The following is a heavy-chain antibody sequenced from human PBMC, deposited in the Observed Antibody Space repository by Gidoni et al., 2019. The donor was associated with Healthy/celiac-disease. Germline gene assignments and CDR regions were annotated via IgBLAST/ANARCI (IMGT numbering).Heavy chain of an antibody. J-gene: IGHJ3*02. Sequence: EVQLVESGGGLVQPGGSLRLSCAASGFTFSSYEMNWVRRAPGKGLEWVSYISSSGSTIYYADSVKGRFTISRDNAKNSLYLQMNSLRAEDTAVYYCARVSPGTTVGLSGLASPLRAFDIWGQGTMVTVSS. CDR3: ARVSPGTTVGLSGLASPLRAFDI. D-gene: IGHD4-17*01. CDR1: GFTFSSYE. CDR2: ISSSGSTI. V-gene: IGHV3-48*03.